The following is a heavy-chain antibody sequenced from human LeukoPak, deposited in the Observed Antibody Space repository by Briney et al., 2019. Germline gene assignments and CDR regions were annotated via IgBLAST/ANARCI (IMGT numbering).Heavy chain of an antibody. CDR2: IKSKTDGGTT. Sequence: PGGSLRLSCAASGFTFSNAWMSWVRQAPGKGLEWVGRIKSKTDGGTTGYAAPVKGRFTISRDDSKNTLYLQMNSLKTEDTAVYYCTTGPVLLWFGELYEDAFDIWGQGTMVTVSS. CDR3: TTGPVLLWFGELYEDAFDI. V-gene: IGHV3-15*01. CDR1: GFTFSNAW. D-gene: IGHD3-10*01. J-gene: IGHJ3*02.